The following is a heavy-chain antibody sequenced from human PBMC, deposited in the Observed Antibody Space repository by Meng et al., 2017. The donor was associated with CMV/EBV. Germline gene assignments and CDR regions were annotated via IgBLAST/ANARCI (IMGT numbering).Heavy chain of an antibody. J-gene: IGHJ5*02. CDR1: GFTFSSYS. D-gene: IGHD5-18*01. CDR2: ISSSSSYI. CDR3: ARDETVIELPFGVVTYTAMVRRTERWFDP. V-gene: IGHV3-21*01. Sequence: GESLKISCAASGFTFSSYSMNRVRQAPGKGLEWVSSISSSSSYIYYADSVKGRFTISRDNAKNSLYLQMNSLRAEDTAVYYCARDETVIELPFGVVTYTAMVRRTERWFDPWGQGTLVTVSS.